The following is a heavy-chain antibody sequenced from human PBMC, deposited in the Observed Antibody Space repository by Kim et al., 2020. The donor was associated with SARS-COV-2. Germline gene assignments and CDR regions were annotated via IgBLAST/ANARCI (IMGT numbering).Heavy chain of an antibody. CDR1: GGSISSGGFY. J-gene: IGHJ5*01. D-gene: IGHD1-26*01. CDR3: ARGGASAGSYLWFDS. V-gene: IGHV4-31*03. Sequence: SETLSLTCTVSGGSISSGGFYWSWIRQHPGKGLEWIGYIYYSGGTYYNPSLKSRLTLSVDTSKNQFSLKLSSVTAADTAVYYCARGGASAGSYLWFDSWGQGTLVTVSS. CDR2: IYYSGGT.